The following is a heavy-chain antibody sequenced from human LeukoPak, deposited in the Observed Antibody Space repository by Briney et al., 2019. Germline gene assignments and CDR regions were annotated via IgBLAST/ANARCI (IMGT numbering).Heavy chain of an antibody. CDR2: INPNSGGT. J-gene: IGHJ4*02. CDR1: GYTFPGYY. CDR3: AREYSSSSGKVFDY. Sequence: ASVKVSCKASGYTFPGYYMHWVRQAPGQGLEWMGWINPNSGGTNYAQKFQGRVTMTRDTSISSAYMELSRLRSDDTAVYYCAREYSSSSGKVFDYWGQGTLVTVSS. D-gene: IGHD6-6*01. V-gene: IGHV1-2*02.